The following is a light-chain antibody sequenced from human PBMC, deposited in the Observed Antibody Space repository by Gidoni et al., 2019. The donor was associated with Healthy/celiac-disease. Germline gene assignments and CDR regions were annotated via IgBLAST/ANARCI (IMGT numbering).Light chain of an antibody. CDR2: SNN. V-gene: IGLV1-44*01. CDR1: SPNLGSNT. CDR3: AAWDDSLNGWV. Sequence: QSVLPQPPSASGTPRQRVTISCSGSSPNLGSNTVNWYQQLPGTAPKLLIYSNNQRPSGVPDRFSGSKSGTSASLAISGLQSEDEADYYCAAWDDSLNGWVFGGGTKLTVL. J-gene: IGLJ3*02.